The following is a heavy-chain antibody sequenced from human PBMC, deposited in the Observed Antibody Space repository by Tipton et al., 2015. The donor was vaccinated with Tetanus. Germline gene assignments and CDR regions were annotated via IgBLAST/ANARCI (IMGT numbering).Heavy chain of an antibody. D-gene: IGHD2-8*01. J-gene: IGHJ4*02. CDR3: ARAHCSDGVCNFDY. CDR2: IYPGDSDT. Sequence: EVQLVQSGGEVKKPGESLKISCKGSGYIFNNYWIGWVRQMPGKGLEWMGIIYPGDSDTRYSPCFQGQVTISVDRSTSTAYLQWGSLKASDTSMFYCARAHCSDGVCNFDYWGQGALVTVAS. CDR1: GYIFNNYW. V-gene: IGHV5-51*01.